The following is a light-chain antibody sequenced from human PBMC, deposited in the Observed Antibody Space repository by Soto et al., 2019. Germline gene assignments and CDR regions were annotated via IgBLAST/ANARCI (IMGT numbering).Light chain of an antibody. CDR3: QQSYDGPQT. J-gene: IGKJ1*01. Sequence: QMTQSPSSLSASVGDRVTITCRASQSIATFLNWYQQKLGKAPKLLIYATSNLQSGVPSRFSGSGSGTDFTLTISSLQPEDFASYYCQQSYDGPQTFAQGTKVEI. V-gene: IGKV1-39*01. CDR2: ATS. CDR1: QSIATF.